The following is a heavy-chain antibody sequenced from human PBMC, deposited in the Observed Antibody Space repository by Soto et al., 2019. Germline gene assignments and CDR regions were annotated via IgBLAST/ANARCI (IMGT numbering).Heavy chain of an antibody. Sequence: QVQLQESGPGLVKPSETLSLTCTVSGGSISSYYWSWIRQPPGKGLEWIGYIYYSGSTNYNPSLKSRVTISVDTSKNQFSLKLSSVTAADTAVYYCARQLGINHYMDVWGKGTTVTVSS. CDR3: ARQLGINHYMDV. D-gene: IGHD2-15*01. V-gene: IGHV4-59*08. CDR1: GGSISSYY. J-gene: IGHJ6*03. CDR2: IYYSGST.